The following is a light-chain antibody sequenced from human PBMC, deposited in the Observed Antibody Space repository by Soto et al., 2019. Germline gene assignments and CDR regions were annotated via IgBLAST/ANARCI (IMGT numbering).Light chain of an antibody. Sequence: IVLTQSPDTLSLSPGERATLSCTASQTVTSSQLAWYQQKPGQAPRLLVYGASSRATGIPDRFSGSGSETDFTLTINRLEPEDFAVYFCQQYAKSPYTFGLGTKVEVK. CDR3: QQYAKSPYT. CDR2: GAS. CDR1: QTVTSSQ. J-gene: IGKJ2*01. V-gene: IGKV3-20*01.